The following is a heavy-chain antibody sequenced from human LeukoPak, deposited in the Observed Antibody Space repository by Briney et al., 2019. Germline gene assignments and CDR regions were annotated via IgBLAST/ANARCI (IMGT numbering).Heavy chain of an antibody. J-gene: IGHJ4*02. CDR3: AMTDLTYYFDY. D-gene: IGHD2-21*02. Sequence: ASVKVSCKASGYTFTGYFMHWVRQAPGQGLEWMGWINPNSGDTNYAQKFQGRVTMTRDTSISTAYIELNRLRSDDTAVYYCAMTDLTYYFDYWGQGTLVTVSS. V-gene: IGHV1-2*02. CDR2: INPNSGDT. CDR1: GYTFTGYF.